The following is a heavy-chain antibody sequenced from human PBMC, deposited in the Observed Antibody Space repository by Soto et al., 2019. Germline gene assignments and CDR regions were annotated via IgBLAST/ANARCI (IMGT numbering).Heavy chain of an antibody. Sequence: GGSLRLSCAASGFTFSSYGMHWVRQAPGKGLEWAAVISYDGSNKYYADSVKGRFTISRDNSKNTLYLQMNSLRAEDTAVYYCAKAKGPGSVAVSAGRYFQHWGQGTLVTVSS. CDR3: AKAKGPGSVAVSAGRYFQH. J-gene: IGHJ1*01. V-gene: IGHV3-30*18. CDR2: ISYDGSNK. CDR1: GFTFSSYG. D-gene: IGHD2-15*01.